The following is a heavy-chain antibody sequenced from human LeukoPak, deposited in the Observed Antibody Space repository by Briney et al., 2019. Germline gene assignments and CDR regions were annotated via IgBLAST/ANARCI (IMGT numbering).Heavy chain of an antibody. D-gene: IGHD5-12*01. V-gene: IGHV4-61*05. J-gene: IGHJ3*02. CDR3: ARMNGYELNFDI. Sequence: SGTLSLTCTVSGGSISSSSYYWGWIRQPPGKGLEWIGYIYYSGSTNYNPSLKSRVIISVDTSKNQFSLKLSSVTAADTAVYYCARMNGYELNFDIWGQGTMVTVSS. CDR2: IYYSGST. CDR1: GGSISSSSYY.